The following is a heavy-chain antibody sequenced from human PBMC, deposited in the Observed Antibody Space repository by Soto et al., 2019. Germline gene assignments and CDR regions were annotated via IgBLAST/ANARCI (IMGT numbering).Heavy chain of an antibody. CDR1: GASISSSGYY. CDR2: ISFKGAT. Sequence: SETLSLTCNVSGASISSSGYYWGWIRQPPGKGLEWIGSISFKGATYYNPSLKSRVTISADTSKNQFSLKLSSVTAADTAVVYCARSTFWYYHETGGYYGFENWGQGTLVTVS. D-gene: IGHD3-22*01. CDR3: ARSTFWYYHETGGYYGFEN. J-gene: IGHJ4*02. V-gene: IGHV4-39*01.